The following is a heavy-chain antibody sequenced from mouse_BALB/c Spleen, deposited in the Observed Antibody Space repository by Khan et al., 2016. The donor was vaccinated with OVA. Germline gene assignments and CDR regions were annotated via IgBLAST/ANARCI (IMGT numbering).Heavy chain of an antibody. CDR1: GYTFTNNG. J-gene: IGHJ4*01. D-gene: IGHD3-3*01. CDR2: LYTSNGVP. V-gene: IGHV9-3-1*01. CDR3: ARRGRRAMDY. Sequence: QIQLVQPGPDLKKRGEPGKISGKAFGYTFTNNGINWVKQAPGMGLTWMGWLYTSNGVPTSAGGFKGRFDFSLENSATNAYLQISSLKNEDTATYVCARRGRRAMDYWGQGTSVTVSA.